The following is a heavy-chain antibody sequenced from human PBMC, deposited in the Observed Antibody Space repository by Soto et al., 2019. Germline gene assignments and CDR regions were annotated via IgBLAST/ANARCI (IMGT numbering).Heavy chain of an antibody. D-gene: IGHD3-22*01. CDR3: ATRPLLPGAP. Sequence: EVQLVESGGGLIQPGGSLRLSCAASGFTFNSNDMSWVRQAPGKGLEWVSLIYSGGSTYYADSVKGRFTISRDNSKNTLYLQMSSLRAEDTAVYYCATRPLLPGAPWGQGTMVTVSS. V-gene: IGHV3-53*01. CDR1: GFTFNSND. J-gene: IGHJ3*01. CDR2: IYSGGST.